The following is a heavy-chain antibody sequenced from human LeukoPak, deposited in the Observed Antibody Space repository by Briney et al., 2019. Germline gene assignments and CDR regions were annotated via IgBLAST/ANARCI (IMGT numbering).Heavy chain of an antibody. CDR3: ARDKGPYRYFDL. Sequence: SETLSLTCAVSDGSISSYYWNWIRQPPGKGLEWIGNIYNSGSTDYNPSLKSRVTISVNLSKKLISLKLTSVTAADTALYYCARDKGPYRYFDLWGRGTLVTVSS. J-gene: IGHJ2*01. CDR2: IYNSGST. V-gene: IGHV4-59*01. CDR1: DGSISSYY.